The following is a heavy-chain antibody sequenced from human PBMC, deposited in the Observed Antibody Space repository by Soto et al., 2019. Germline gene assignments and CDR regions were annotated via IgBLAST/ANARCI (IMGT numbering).Heavy chain of an antibody. CDR2: IYHTGRT. Sequence: QVQLQEMGPGLVKPSQTLTITCTVSGDSVNSAYWSWIRQLPGKGLEWMGNIYHTGRTFYNPSLKSRLALSIAPSKPLFSLKLRSVTASDTAVYYCARTDAYNSCSFDSWGQGTVVTVSS. CDR1: GDSVNSAY. J-gene: IGHJ4*02. D-gene: IGHD1-1*01. V-gene: IGHV4-31*03. CDR3: ARTDAYNSCSFDS.